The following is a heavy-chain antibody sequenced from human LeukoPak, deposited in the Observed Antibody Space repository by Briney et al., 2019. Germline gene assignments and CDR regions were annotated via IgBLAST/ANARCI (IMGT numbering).Heavy chain of an antibody. V-gene: IGHV3-23*01. CDR1: GFTFSSYA. Sequence: GGSLRLSCVVSGFTFSSYAMNWVRQAPGQGLEWVSGITGSGGSTYYADSVKGRFTISRDNSKNTLYLQMNSLGAEDTAVYYCAKGGTWLFALSEDSWGQGTMVTVSS. CDR2: ITGSGGST. J-gene: IGHJ4*02. D-gene: IGHD3-22*01. CDR3: AKGGTWLFALSEDS.